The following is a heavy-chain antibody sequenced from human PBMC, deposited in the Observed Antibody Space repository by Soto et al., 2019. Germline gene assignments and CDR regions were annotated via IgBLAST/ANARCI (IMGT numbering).Heavy chain of an antibody. CDR2: INAGNGNT. J-gene: IGHJ5*02. CDR3: ARDQSNQRITIFGVVTPNWFDP. V-gene: IGHV1-3*01. Sequence: GASVKVSCKASGYTFTSYAMHLVRQAPGQRLEWMGWINAGNGNTKYSQKFQGRVTITRDTSASTAYMELSSLRSEDTAVYYCARDQSNQRITIFGVVTPNWFDPWGQGTLVTVSS. D-gene: IGHD3-3*01. CDR1: GYTFTSYA.